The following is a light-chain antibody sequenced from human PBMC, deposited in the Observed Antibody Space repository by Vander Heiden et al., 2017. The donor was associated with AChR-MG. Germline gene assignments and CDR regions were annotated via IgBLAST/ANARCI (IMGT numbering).Light chain of an antibody. CDR1: SSNIGSNT. J-gene: IGLJ2*01. V-gene: IGLV1-44*01. CDR2: SND. Sequence: QSVLTQPPSASGTPGQRVPISCPGSSSNIGSNTVNWYQQFPGMAPKLLMYSNDQRPSGVPDRFSGSKSGTSASLAISGLQSEDEGDYYCATWDDILSGPAFGGGTKLTV. CDR3: ATWDDILSGPA.